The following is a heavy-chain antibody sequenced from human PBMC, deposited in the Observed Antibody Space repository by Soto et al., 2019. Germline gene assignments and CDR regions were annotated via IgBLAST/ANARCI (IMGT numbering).Heavy chain of an antibody. CDR3: ARGTGVTFWAVAGTWLDY. CDR2: INHSGST. J-gene: IGHJ4*02. Sequence: PSETLSLTCAVYGGSFSGYYWSWIRQPPGKGLEWIGEINHSGSTNYNPSLKSRVTISVDTSKNQFSLKLSSVTAADTAVYYCARGTGVTFWAVAGTWLDYWGQGTLVTVSS. CDR1: GGSFSGYY. D-gene: IGHD6-19*01. V-gene: IGHV4-34*01.